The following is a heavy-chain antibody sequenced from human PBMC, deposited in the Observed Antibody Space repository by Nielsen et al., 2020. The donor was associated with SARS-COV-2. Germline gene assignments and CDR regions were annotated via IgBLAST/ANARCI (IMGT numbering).Heavy chain of an antibody. V-gene: IGHV4-61*03. J-gene: IGHJ6*03. Sequence: SETQSLTCTVSGGSVSSISYYWSWIRQSPGKGLEWIGHIDYSGSTNYNPSLESRVTILVDTSRNDFSLRLSSVTASDTAVYYCARTSTISYYYYMDVWGKGTTVTVSS. CDR1: GGSVSSISYY. CDR3: ARTSTISYYYYMDV. D-gene: IGHD5/OR15-5a*01. CDR2: IDYSGST.